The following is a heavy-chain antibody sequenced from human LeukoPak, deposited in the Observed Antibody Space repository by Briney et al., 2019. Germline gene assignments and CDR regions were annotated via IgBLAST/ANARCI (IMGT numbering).Heavy chain of an antibody. D-gene: IGHD3-3*01. CDR2: ISAYNGNT. CDR1: GYTFTSYG. J-gene: IGHJ6*02. CDR3: ARDPRRYDTYYYYYYGMDV. V-gene: IGHV1-18*01. Sequence: ASVKVSCKASGYTFTSYGISWVRQAPGQGLEWMGWISAYNGNTNYAQKIQGRVTMTTDTSTSTAYMELRSLRSDDTAVYYCARDPRRYDTYYYYYYGMDVWGQGTTVIVSS.